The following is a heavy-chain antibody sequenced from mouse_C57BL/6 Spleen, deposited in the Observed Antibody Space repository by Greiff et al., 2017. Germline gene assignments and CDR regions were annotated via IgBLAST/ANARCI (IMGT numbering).Heavy chain of an antibody. Sequence: QVQLQQPGAELVRPGSSVKLSCKASGYTFTSYWMHWVKQRPIQGLEWIGNIDPSDSETHYNQKFKDKATLTVDKSSSTAYMQLSSLTSEDSAVYYCARGGGYYAYYFDYGGQGTTLTVSS. D-gene: IGHD2-3*01. CDR1: GYTFTSYW. CDR2: IDPSDSET. CDR3: ARGGGYYAYYFDY. J-gene: IGHJ2*01. V-gene: IGHV1-52*01.